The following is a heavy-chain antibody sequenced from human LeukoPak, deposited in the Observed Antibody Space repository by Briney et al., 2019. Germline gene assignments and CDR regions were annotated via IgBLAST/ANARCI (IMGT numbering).Heavy chain of an antibody. CDR1: SGSFSSSTYY. CDR2: IYYTGST. CDR3: ARHSGRYTVSFDY. D-gene: IGHD3-9*01. V-gene: IGHV4-39*01. J-gene: IGHJ4*02. Sequence: PSETLPLTCTVSSGSFSSSTYYWGWIRQPPGKGLEWIGSIYYTGSTSYNPSLKSRVTISVDTSKNQFSLKLSSVTAADTAVYYCARHSGRYTVSFDYWGRGTLVTVSS.